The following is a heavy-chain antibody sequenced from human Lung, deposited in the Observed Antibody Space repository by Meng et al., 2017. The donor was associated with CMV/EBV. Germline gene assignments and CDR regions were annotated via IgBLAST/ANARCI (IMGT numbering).Heavy chain of an antibody. J-gene: IGHJ4*02. CDR3: ARDLGYNDDY. V-gene: IGHV1-46*01. D-gene: IGHD5-24*01. CDR1: GYTFTSYY. CDR2: INPSGGST. Sequence: KVSSKASGYTFTSYYMRWVRQAPGQGLEWMAIINPSGGSTSYAQKFQGRVTMTRDTSTSTVYMELSSLRSEDTAVYYCARDLGYNDDYWGQGTLVTVSS.